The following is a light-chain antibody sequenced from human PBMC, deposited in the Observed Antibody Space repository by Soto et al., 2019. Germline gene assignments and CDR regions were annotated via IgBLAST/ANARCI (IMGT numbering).Light chain of an antibody. J-gene: IGKJ1*01. V-gene: IGKV3-20*01. Sequence: EIVFTQSPRTLSLSPGESATLSCRASQSVSSSYLAWYQQKPGQAPRLLIYDASSRATGVPDRFSGSGSGTDFTLTISSLQPEDFATYYCQQNYSTPRTFGEGTKVDIK. CDR3: QQNYSTPRT. CDR1: QSVSSSY. CDR2: DAS.